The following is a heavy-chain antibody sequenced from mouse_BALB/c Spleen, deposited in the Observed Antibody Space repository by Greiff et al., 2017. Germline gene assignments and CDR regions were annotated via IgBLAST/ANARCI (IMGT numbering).Heavy chain of an antibody. Sequence: LQQPGSELVRPGASVKLSCKASGYTFTSYWMHWVKQRPGQGLEWIGNIYPGSGSTNYDEKFKSKATLTVDTSSSTAYMQLSSLTSEDSAVYYCTRSGNYDYWGQGTTLTVSS. V-gene: IGHV1S22*01. CDR2: IYPGSGST. CDR3: TRSGNYDY. J-gene: IGHJ2*01. D-gene: IGHD2-1*01. CDR1: GYTFTSYW.